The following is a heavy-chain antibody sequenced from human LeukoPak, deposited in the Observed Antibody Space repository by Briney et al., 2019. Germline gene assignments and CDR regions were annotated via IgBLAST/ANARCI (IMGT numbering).Heavy chain of an antibody. CDR1: GFTFSTSW. CDR2: ISSDGSTI. J-gene: IGHJ4*02. Sequence: VGSLSLSCAASGFTFSTSWMHWVRQAPGKGLVWVSLISSDGSTIIYADSVKGRFTISRDNAKSTLYLQMNSLRAEDTAVYYCASRSASGSYYFFDYWGQGTLVTVSS. V-gene: IGHV3-74*01. CDR3: ASRSASGSYYFFDY. D-gene: IGHD3-10*01.